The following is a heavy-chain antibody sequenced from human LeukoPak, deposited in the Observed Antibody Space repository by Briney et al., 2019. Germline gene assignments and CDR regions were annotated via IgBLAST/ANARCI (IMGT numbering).Heavy chain of an antibody. J-gene: IGHJ4*02. CDR1: GGSISSSSYY. CDR3: ARLQVATIGFDY. CDR2: IYYSGST. D-gene: IGHD5-12*01. V-gene: IGHV4-39*01. Sequence: SETLSLTCTVSGGSISSSSYYWGWIRQPLGKGLEWIGSIYYSGSTYYNPSLKSRVTISVDTSKNQFSLKLSSVTAADTAVYYCARLQVATIGFDYWGQGTLVTVSS.